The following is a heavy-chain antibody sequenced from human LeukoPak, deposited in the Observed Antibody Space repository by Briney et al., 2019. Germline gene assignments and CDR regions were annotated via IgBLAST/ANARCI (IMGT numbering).Heavy chain of an antibody. V-gene: IGHV3-73*01. Sequence: GGSLRLSCAASGFIFSGSDLHWVRQASGTGLEWVCRIRSKANNYATVCAESMKGRFTISRDESENTAYLQMNSLETEDTAVYHCTLDYNYYMDVWGKGTTVTVSS. CDR3: TLDYNYYMDV. CDR1: GFIFSGSD. CDR2: IRSKANNYAT. J-gene: IGHJ6*03.